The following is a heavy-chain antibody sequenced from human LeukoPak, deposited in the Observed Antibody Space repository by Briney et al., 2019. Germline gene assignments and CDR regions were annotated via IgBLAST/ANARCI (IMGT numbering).Heavy chain of an antibody. D-gene: IGHD6-13*01. CDR3: ARGPGGSSSWYYFDY. J-gene: IGHJ4*02. Sequence: SETLSLTCTVSGGSISSYYWSRIRQSAGKGLEWIGRIYTSGSTNYNPSLKSRVTMSVDTSKNQFSLKLSSVTAADTAVYYCARGPGGSSSWYYFDYWGQGTLVTVSS. CDR1: GGSISSYY. V-gene: IGHV4-4*07. CDR2: IYTSGST.